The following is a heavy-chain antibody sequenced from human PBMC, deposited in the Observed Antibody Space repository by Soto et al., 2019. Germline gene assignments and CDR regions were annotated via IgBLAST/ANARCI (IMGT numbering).Heavy chain of an antibody. CDR2: ISAYNGNT. V-gene: IGHV1-18*01. D-gene: IGHD3-22*01. CDR1: GYTFTSYG. CDR3: ARAYDSSGYTPRDFDY. J-gene: IGHJ4*02. Sequence: ASVKVSCKASGYTFTSYGISWVRQAPGQGLEWMGWISAYNGNTNYAQKLQGRVTMTTDTSTSTAYMELRSLRSDDTAVYYCARAYDSSGYTPRDFDYWGQGTLVTVS.